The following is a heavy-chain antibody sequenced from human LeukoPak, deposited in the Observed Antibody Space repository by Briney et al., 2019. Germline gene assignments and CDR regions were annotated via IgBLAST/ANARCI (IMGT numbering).Heavy chain of an antibody. J-gene: IGHJ4*02. CDR2: IYYSGST. CDR3: ARGADSSGYYSIFYFDY. D-gene: IGHD3-22*01. V-gene: IGHV4-59*01. CDR1: GGAISSYY. Sequence: SETLSLTCTVSGGAISSYYWNWIRQPPGKGLEWIGYIYYSGSTNYNPSLKSRVTISVDTSKNQFSLKLSSVTAADTAVYYCARGADSSGYYSIFYFDYWGQGTLVTVSS.